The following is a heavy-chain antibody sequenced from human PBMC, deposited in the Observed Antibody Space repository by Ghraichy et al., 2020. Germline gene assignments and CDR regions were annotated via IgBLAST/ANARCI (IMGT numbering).Heavy chain of an antibody. J-gene: IGHJ4*02. CDR1: GGSISSYY. CDR2: IYTSGST. D-gene: IGHD6-19*01. Sequence: SETLSLTCTVSGGSISSYYWSWIRQPPGKGLEWIGYIYTSGSTNYNPSLKSRVTISVDTSKNQFSLKLSSVTAADTAVYYCARQSSGWYSYYFDYWGQGTLVTVSS. CDR3: ARQSSGWYSYYFDY. V-gene: IGHV4-4*09.